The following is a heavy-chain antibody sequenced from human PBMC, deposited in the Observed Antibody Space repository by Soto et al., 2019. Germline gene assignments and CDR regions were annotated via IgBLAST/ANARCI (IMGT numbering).Heavy chain of an antibody. V-gene: IGHV2-26*01. CDR3: SRMANSGSHDY. J-gene: IGHJ4*02. D-gene: IGHD1-26*01. CDR1: GFSLSNARMG. CDR2: IFSNDEK. Sequence: QVTLKESGPVLVKPTETLTLTCTVSGFSLSNARMGVSWIRQPPGKALEWLAHIFSNDEKSYSTSLKSRLTTSKETSKSQVVLTMTNIDPVETATYYCSRMANSGSHDYWGQGTLVTVSS.